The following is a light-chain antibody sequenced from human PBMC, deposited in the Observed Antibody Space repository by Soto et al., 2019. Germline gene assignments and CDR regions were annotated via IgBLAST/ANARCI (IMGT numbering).Light chain of an antibody. CDR1: QSVSSSY. V-gene: IGKV3-20*01. J-gene: IGKJ2*01. CDR2: GAS. CDR3: QQYGSLPPVYT. Sequence: EIVLTQSPGTLSLSPGERATLSCRASQSVSSSYLAWYQQKPGQAPSLLIYGASSRATGIPDRFRGRGSRTDFTLTISRLEPEDLAVYYCQQYGSLPPVYTFGQGTKLEIK.